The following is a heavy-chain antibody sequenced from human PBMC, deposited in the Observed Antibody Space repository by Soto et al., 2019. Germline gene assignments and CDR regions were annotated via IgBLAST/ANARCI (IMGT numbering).Heavy chain of an antibody. CDR3: ASFDYGDYWFDP. CDR2: ISAYNGNT. D-gene: IGHD4-17*01. CDR1: GYTFTSYG. J-gene: IGHJ5*02. V-gene: IGHV1-18*01. Sequence: GASVKVSFKASGYTFTSYGISWLRQAPGQGLEWMGWISAYNGNTNYAQKLQGRVTMTTDTSTSTAYMELRSLRSDDTAVYYCASFDYGDYWFDPWGQGTLVTVSS.